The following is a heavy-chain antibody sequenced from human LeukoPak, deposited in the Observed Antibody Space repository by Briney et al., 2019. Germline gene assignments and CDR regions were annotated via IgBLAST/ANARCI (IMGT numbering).Heavy chain of an antibody. D-gene: IGHD6-6*01. CDR3: ARGSSYAFDI. CDR1: GFTFSSYA. Sequence: GRSLRLSCAASGFTFSSYAMHWVRQAPGKGLEWVAVISHDGSNKYYADSVKGRFTISRDNSKNTLYLQMNSLRAEDTAVYYCARGSSYAFDIWGQGTMVTVSS. J-gene: IGHJ3*02. CDR2: ISHDGSNK. V-gene: IGHV3-30-3*01.